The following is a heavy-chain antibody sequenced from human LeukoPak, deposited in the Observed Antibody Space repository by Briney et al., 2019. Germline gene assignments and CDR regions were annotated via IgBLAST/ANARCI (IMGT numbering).Heavy chain of an antibody. D-gene: IGHD2-15*01. CDR3: AKGEGYCGGGTCYRYFDS. CDR1: GFTFSSYP. J-gene: IGHJ4*02. CDR2: ISTDSTYT. Sequence: GGSLRLSCAASGFTFSSYPMTWVRQAPGKGLEWVSVISTDSTYTFYAHSVKGRFTISRDNSKDTLYLQMSSLRVEDTAVYFCAKGEGYCGGGTCYRYFDSWGQGSLVTVSS. V-gene: IGHV3-23*01.